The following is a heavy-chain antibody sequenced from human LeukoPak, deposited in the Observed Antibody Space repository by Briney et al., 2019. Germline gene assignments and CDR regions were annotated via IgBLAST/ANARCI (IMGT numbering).Heavy chain of an antibody. D-gene: IGHD5-12*01. CDR1: GFTFSDYA. CDR2: IRNKAFRGTI. V-gene: IGHV3-49*04. CDR3: TRAGIVATIGYGMDV. J-gene: IGHJ6*02. Sequence: GGSLRLSCTTSGFTFSDYALSWVRQAPGKGLEWVGLIRNKAFRGTIEYDASVEGRFSISRDASKSIVYLQMNSLQTEDTAVYYCTRAGIVATIGYGMDVWGQGTTVTVSS.